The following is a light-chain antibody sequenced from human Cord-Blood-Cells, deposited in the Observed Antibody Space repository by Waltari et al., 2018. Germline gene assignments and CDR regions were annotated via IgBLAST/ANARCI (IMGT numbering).Light chain of an antibody. Sequence: DIVMTQSPDSLAVSLGERATINGKTSQSVLYSSNNKTYLAWYQQKPGQPPKLLIYWASTRESGVPDRFSGSGSGTDFTLTISSLQAEDVTVYYCQQYYSTPQTFGQGTKVEIK. CDR2: WAS. CDR1: QSVLYSSNNKTY. V-gene: IGKV4-1*01. J-gene: IGKJ1*01. CDR3: QQYYSTPQT.